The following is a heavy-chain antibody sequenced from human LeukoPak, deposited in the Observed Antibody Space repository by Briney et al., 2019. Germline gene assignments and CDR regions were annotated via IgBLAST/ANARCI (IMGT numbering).Heavy chain of an antibody. Sequence: GGSLTLTCAASGFTFSSYSMNWVRQAPGKGLEWVSSISNSSSYIYNADSVKGRFTISRDNAKNSLYLQMNSLRADDTAVYYCARDRYDSSGFDYWGQGTLVTVSS. J-gene: IGHJ4*02. D-gene: IGHD3-22*01. CDR2: ISNSSSYI. V-gene: IGHV3-21*01. CDR1: GFTFSSYS. CDR3: ARDRYDSSGFDY.